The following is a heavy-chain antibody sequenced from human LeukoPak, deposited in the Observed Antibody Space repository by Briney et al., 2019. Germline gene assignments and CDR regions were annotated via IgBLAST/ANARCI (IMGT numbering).Heavy chain of an antibody. CDR3: ARGKVTMIVAVVRYYYYGMDV. V-gene: IGHV4-34*01. CDR2: INHSGST. CDR1: GGSFSGYY. J-gene: IGHJ6*02. D-gene: IGHD3-22*01. Sequence: PSETLSLTFPVYGGSFSGYYWSWLRQPPGKGLEWIGEINHSGSTNSNTSLTSRVTISVDTSKNPFSLKLSSVTAADTAVYYCARGKVTMIVAVVRYYYYGMDVWGQGTTVTVSS.